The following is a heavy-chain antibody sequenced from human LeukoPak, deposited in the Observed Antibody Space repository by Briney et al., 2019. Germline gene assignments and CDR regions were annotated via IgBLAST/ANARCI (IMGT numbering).Heavy chain of an antibody. V-gene: IGHV4-59*01. D-gene: IGHD3-10*01. Sequence: AETLSLTCPVSGGSISSYYWSWIRQPPGKGLEWIGYIYYSGSTNYNPSLKSRVTISVDTSKNQCSLKLSSVTAADTAVYYCARVVVRGGRRNFAYWGQGTLVTVSS. CDR1: GGSISSYY. CDR3: ARVVVRGGRRNFAY. CDR2: IYYSGST. J-gene: IGHJ4*02.